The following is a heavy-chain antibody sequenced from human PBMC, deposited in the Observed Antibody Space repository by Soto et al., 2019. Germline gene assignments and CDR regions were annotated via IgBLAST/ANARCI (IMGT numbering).Heavy chain of an antibody. D-gene: IGHD1-7*01. V-gene: IGHV3-23*01. CDR1: GFSFSNYA. CDR2: ISGSGGIT. J-gene: IGHJ6*02. CDR3: ARETTDYHGIDV. Sequence: PGWSLRLSCAASGFSFSNYAVTWVRQAPAEGLEWVSSISGSGGITHYADSVKGRFTISRDNSKNTLYLQMNSLRADDTAVYYCARETTDYHGIDVWGQGTTVTVPS.